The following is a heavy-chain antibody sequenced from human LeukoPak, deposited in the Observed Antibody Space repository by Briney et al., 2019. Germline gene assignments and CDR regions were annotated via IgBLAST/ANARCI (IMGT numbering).Heavy chain of an antibody. CDR2: INPSGGSK. CDR1: GYTFTSYY. D-gene: IGHD6-19*01. Sequence: ASVKVSCKASGYTFTSYYMHWVRQAPGQGLEWMGIINPSGGSKIYAQKFQGRVTMTRDTSTSTVYMELSSLRSEDTAVYYCARVEYSSGWYDYWGQGTLVTVSS. CDR3: ARVEYSSGWYDY. V-gene: IGHV1-46*01. J-gene: IGHJ4*02.